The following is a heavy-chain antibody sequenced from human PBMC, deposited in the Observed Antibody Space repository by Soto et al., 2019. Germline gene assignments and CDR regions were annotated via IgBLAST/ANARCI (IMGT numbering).Heavy chain of an antibody. Sequence: QVQLVESGGGVVQPGRSLRLSCAASGFTFSSYAMHWVRQAPGKGLEWVAVISYDGSNKYYADSVKGRFTISRDNSKNXMXLXXTSLTAEDTDVYYCARDTTPLGSGSPSWYYYGMAVSGQGPTVTVSS. CDR2: ISYDGSNK. J-gene: IGHJ6*02. V-gene: IGHV3-30-3*01. CDR3: ARDTTPLGSGSPSWYYYGMAV. CDR1: GFTFSSYA. D-gene: IGHD5-18*01.